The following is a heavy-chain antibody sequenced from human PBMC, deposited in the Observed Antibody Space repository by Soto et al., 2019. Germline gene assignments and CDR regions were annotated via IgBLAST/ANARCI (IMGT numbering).Heavy chain of an antibody. CDR1: GYTFTNYY. D-gene: IGHD6-19*01. CDR2: INPSGGST. CDR3: ARVYSSAFEY. J-gene: IGHJ4*02. Sequence: GASVKVSCKASGYTFTNYYMHWVRQAPGQGLEWMGIINPSGGSTTYAQKFQGRVTMTRDTSTSTVYMELSRLRSEDTAVYYCARVYSSAFEYWGQGTLVTVSS. V-gene: IGHV1-46*01.